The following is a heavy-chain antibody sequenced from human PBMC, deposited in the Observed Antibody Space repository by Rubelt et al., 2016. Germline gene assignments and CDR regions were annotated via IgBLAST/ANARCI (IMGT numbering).Heavy chain of an antibody. J-gene: IGHJ4*02. D-gene: IGHD2-2*01. CDR1: GFTFSSYS. CDR3: AVVPAALDY. Sequence: VQLVESGGGVVQPGRSLRLSCAASGFTFSSYSMNWVRQAPGKGLEWVSSISSSSSYIYYADSVKGRFTISRDNAKNSLYLQMNSLRAEDTAVYYCAVVPAALDYWGQGTLVTVSS. CDR2: ISSSSSYI. V-gene: IGHV3-21*01.